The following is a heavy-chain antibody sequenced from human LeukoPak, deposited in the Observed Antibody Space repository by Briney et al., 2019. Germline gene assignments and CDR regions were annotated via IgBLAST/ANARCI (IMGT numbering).Heavy chain of an antibody. CDR1: GFTFSAYW. Sequence: GGSLRLSCVASGFTFSAYWMIWVRQAPGEGLEWVADINQDGSDKYFVDSVKGRFTISRDNAKNSLYLQMNSLRAEDTAVYYCVRLKFNLQFSYYMDVWGKGTTVTVSS. D-gene: IGHD2-21*01. CDR3: VRLKFNLQFSYYMDV. J-gene: IGHJ6*03. V-gene: IGHV3-7*01. CDR2: INQDGSDK.